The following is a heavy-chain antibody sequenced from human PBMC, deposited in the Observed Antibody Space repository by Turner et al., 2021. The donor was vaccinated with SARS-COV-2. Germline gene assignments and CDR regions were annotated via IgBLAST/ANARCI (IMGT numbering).Heavy chain of an antibody. CDR1: GYTFTAYY. CDR2: ISPHSGDT. V-gene: IGHV1-2*07. Sequence: QVHPVQSGAEVRKPGASVKVSCKASGYTFTAYYIHWLRQAPGQGPEWMGCISPHSGDTNYSHKSQGRVTITRDTSINTAYMELSRLRSDDTAVYYCAREGGFSYDHDTFRMWGQGTMVTVSS. CDR3: AREGGFSYDHDTFRM. J-gene: IGHJ3*02. D-gene: IGHD3-16*01.